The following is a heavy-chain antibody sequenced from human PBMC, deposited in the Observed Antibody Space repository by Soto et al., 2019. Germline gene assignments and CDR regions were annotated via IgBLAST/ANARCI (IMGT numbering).Heavy chain of an antibody. Sequence: SETLPLTCTVAGGSISGGDYYWSWIRQPPGKGLEWIGYIYYSGSTYYNPSLKSRVTISVDTSKNQFSLKLSSVTAADTAVYYCARATIVLLPAAMVSHWFDPWGPGTLVTVSS. J-gene: IGHJ5*02. V-gene: IGHV4-30-4*01. D-gene: IGHD2-2*01. CDR1: GGSISGGDYY. CDR3: ARATIVLLPAAMVSHWFDP. CDR2: IYYSGST.